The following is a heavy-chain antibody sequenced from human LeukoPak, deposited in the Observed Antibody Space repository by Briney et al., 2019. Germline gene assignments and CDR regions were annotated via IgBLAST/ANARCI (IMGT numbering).Heavy chain of an antibody. Sequence: GGSLRLSCAASGFTLSNYAMSWVRQAPGKGLEWVSSISGGSTYYADSVKGRFTNSRDNSKNTLYLQMNSLRAEDTAVYYCAKDITVTPIDYWGQGTLVTVSS. CDR3: AKDITVTPIDY. J-gene: IGHJ4*02. CDR1: GFTLSNYA. CDR2: ISGGST. V-gene: IGHV3-23*01. D-gene: IGHD4-17*01.